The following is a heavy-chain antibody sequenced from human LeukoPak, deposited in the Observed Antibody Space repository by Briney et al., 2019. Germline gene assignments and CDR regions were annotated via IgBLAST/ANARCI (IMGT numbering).Heavy chain of an antibody. Sequence: GGSLRLSCAASGFTFSSYAMHWVRQAPGKGLEWVAVISYDGSNKYYADSVKGRSTISRDNSKNTLYLQMNSLRAEDTAVYYCASRGYSYGLGYFDYWGQGTLVTVSS. CDR2: ISYDGSNK. CDR3: ASRGYSYGLGYFDY. J-gene: IGHJ4*02. V-gene: IGHV3-30*04. D-gene: IGHD5-18*01. CDR1: GFTFSSYA.